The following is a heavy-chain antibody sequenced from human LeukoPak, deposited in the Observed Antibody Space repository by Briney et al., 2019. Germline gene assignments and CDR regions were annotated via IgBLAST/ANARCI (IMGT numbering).Heavy chain of an antibody. J-gene: IGHJ5*02. D-gene: IGHD3-22*01. V-gene: IGHV3-7*04. CDR1: GFTFNNHY. CDR2: IKQDGSET. CDR3: ARDSLGGSCYVS. Sequence: GGSLRLSCAASGFTFNNHYMTWVRQAPGKGLEWVANIKQDGSETYYLDSVKGRFTISRDNAKNSLYLQMNNVRAEDTAVYYCARDSLGGSCYVSWGQGTLVTVPS.